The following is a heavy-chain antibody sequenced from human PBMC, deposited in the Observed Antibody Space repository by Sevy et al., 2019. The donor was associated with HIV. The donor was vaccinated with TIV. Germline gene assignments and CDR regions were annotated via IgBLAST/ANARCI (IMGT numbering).Heavy chain of an antibody. J-gene: IGHJ6*02. CDR2: IKSKTDGGTT. CDR1: GFTFSNAW. V-gene: IGHV3-15*07. Sequence: GGSLRLSCAASGFTFSNAWMNWVRQAPGKGLEWVGRIKSKTDGGTTDYAAPVKGRLTISRDDSKNTLYLQMNSLKTEDTAVYYCTTDLRWEVQVVHGDYAWLPQHPKTRFYGMDVWGQGTTVTVSS. D-gene: IGHD4-17*01. CDR3: TTDLRWEVQVVHGDYAWLPQHPKTRFYGMDV.